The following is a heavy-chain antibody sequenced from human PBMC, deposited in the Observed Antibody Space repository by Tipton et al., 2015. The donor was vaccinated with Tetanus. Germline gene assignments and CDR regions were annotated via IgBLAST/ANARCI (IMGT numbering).Heavy chain of an antibody. J-gene: IGHJ4*02. CDR3: ARGITDGYNRRLDY. CDR1: GGSVNSGTYY. V-gene: IGHV4-39*01. Sequence: GLVKPSETLSLTCSVSGGSVNSGTYYWSWIRQPPGKGLEWLGGIYYGGATQYNPSLESRVTMSLDTSKNQFSVRLTSVTAADTAVYYCARGITDGYNRRLDYWGQGLRVAVS. D-gene: IGHD5-24*01. CDR2: IYYGGAT.